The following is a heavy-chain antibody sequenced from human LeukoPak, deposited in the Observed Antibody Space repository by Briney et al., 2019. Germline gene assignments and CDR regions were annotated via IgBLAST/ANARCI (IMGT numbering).Heavy chain of an antibody. Sequence: SVKVSCKASGGTFSSYAISWVRQAPGQGLEWMGGIIPIFGTANYAQKFQGRATITSDESTSTAYMELSSLRSEDTAVYYCARDLPFIVGATGRNWFDPWGQGTLVTVSS. V-gene: IGHV1-69*13. CDR1: GGTFSSYA. CDR2: IIPIFGTA. CDR3: ARDLPFIVGATGRNWFDP. J-gene: IGHJ5*02. D-gene: IGHD1-26*01.